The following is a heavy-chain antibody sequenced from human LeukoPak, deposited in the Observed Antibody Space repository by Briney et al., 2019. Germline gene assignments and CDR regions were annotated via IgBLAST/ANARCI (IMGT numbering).Heavy chain of an antibody. CDR1: GGSISNYY. D-gene: IGHD3-10*01. CDR3: ARHYGSGTYPLDY. V-gene: IGHV4-59*08. CDR2: IYSGGRT. Sequence: SETLSLTCTVSGGSISNYYWSWIRQSPGKGLEWIAHIYSGGRTSYNPSLKSRVTMSVDTSKNQFSLKLNSVTAADTAVYYCARHYGSGTYPLDYWGQGTLVTVSS. J-gene: IGHJ4*02.